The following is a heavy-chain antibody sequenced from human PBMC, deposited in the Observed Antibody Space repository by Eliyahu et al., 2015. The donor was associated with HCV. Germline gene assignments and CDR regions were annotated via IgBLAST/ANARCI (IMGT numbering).Heavy chain of an antibody. J-gene: IGHJ4*02. CDR3: TTAFMVRGAADY. CDR2: VKSKTXGGTT. D-gene: IGHD3-10*01. V-gene: IGHV3-15*01. Sequence: EVQLVESGGGLVKPGGSLRLSCAASGFTXSDAWMXWVRQAPGKGVGWXGRVKSKTXGGTTDYAAPVKGRFTISRDDSENTLYLQMNSLKTEDTAVYYCTTAFMVRGAADYWGQXALVTVSS. CDR1: GFTXSDAW.